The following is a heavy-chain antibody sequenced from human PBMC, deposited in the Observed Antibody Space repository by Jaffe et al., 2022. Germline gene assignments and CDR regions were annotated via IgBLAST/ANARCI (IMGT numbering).Heavy chain of an antibody. V-gene: IGHV4-59*01. D-gene: IGHD1-20*01. CDR3: ARDIRSYYYYYMDV. CDR1: GGSISSYY. CDR2: IYYSGST. J-gene: IGHJ6*03. Sequence: QVQLQESGPGLVKPSETLSLTCTVSGGSISSYYWSWIRQPPGKGLEWIGYIYYSGSTNYNPSLKSRVTISVDTSKNQFSLKLSSVTAADTAVYYCARDIRSYYYYYMDVWGKGTTVTVSS.